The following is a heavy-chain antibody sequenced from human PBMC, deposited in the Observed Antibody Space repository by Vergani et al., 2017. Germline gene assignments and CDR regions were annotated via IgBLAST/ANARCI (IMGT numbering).Heavy chain of an antibody. CDR2: ISAYNGNT. CDR1: CYTFTSYG. J-gene: IGHJ6*03. V-gene: IGHV1-18*01. CDR3: AGAVLRYFDWLSLGDYYYYMDV. Sequence: QVQLVQSGAEVKKPGASVKVSCKASCYTFTSYGISWVRQAPGQGLEWMGWISAYNGNTNYAQKLQGRVTMTTDTSTSTAYMELRSLRSDDTAVYYCAGAVLRYFDWLSLGDYYYYMDVWGKGTTVTVSS. D-gene: IGHD3-9*01.